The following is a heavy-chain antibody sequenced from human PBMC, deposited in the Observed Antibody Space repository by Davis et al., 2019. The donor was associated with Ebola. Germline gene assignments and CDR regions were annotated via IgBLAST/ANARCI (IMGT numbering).Heavy chain of an antibody. J-gene: IGHJ4*02. V-gene: IGHV3-13*01. Sequence: PGGSLRLSCAACGFALRTYDMFWVRHATGKGLEWVSGFGSAGDTYYPGSVKGRFTVSRENVNNSLYLQMNSLRAEDTAVYYCARAPDKAYQALYQCFDYWGQGTLVTVSS. CDR1: GFALRTYD. D-gene: IGHD2-2*02. CDR3: ARAPDKAYQALYQCFDY. CDR2: FGSAGDT.